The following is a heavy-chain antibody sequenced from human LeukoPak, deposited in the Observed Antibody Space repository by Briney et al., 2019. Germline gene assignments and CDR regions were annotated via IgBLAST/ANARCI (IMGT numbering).Heavy chain of an antibody. Sequence: SETLSLTCTVSGASIGSFYWSRIRQPAGKGLEWIGRVHSSGSTNYIPSIKSRVTMSVDTSKNQFSLKLNSVTAADTAMYYCAREAVDYGSGSHDYWGQGTLVTVSS. D-gene: IGHD3-10*01. V-gene: IGHV4-4*07. CDR1: GASIGSFY. J-gene: IGHJ4*02. CDR2: VHSSGST. CDR3: AREAVDYGSGSHDY.